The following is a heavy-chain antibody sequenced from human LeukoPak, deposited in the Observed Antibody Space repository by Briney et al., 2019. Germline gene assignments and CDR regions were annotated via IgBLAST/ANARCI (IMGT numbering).Heavy chain of an antibody. D-gene: IGHD4-11*01. J-gene: IGHJ5*02. CDR2: IYSGGST. Sequence: GGSLRLSCAASGFTVSSNYMSWVRQAPGKGLEWVSVIYSGGSTYYADSVKGRFTISRDNSKNTLYLQMNSLRAEDTAVYYCASRATVTTDRFWFDPWGQGTLVTVSS. CDR1: GFTVSSNY. CDR3: ASRATVTTDRFWFDP. V-gene: IGHV3-53*01.